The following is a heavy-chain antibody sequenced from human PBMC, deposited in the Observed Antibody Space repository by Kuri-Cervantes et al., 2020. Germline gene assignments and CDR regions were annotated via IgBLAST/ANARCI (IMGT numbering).Heavy chain of an antibody. CDR3: ARPAAPRYCSGGSCPPGWFDP. V-gene: IGHV5-51*01. Sequence: GESLKISCKGSGYSFTSYWIGWVRQMPGKGLEWMGIIYPGDSDTGYSPSFQGQVTISADKSISTAYLQWSSLKASDTAMYYCARPAAPRYCSGGSCPPGWFDPWGQGALVTVSS. J-gene: IGHJ5*02. D-gene: IGHD2-15*01. CDR2: IYPGDSDT. CDR1: GYSFTSYW.